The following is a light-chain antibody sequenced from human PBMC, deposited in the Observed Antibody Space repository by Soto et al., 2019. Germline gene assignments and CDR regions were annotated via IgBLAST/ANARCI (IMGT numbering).Light chain of an antibody. V-gene: IGKV3-15*01. CDR2: GAS. Sequence: EVVMTQSPDTLSVSPGERATLSCRASQSVSSNLAWYQQKLGQAPRLLIYGASTRATGIPTRFRGSGSGTEFTLTISSLQSEDFAVYYCQQYDNWPPITFGQGTRLEI. CDR1: QSVSSN. J-gene: IGKJ5*01. CDR3: QQYDNWPPIT.